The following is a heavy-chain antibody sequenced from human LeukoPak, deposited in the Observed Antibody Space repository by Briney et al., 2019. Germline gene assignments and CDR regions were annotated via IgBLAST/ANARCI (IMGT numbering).Heavy chain of an antibody. CDR2: ISAYNGNT. J-gene: IGHJ3*02. D-gene: IGHD3-9*01. CDR3: ARRYFDSLHAFDI. CDR1: GYTFTSYG. Sequence: ASVKVCCTASGYTFTSYGISWARRAPGQGLEVMPLISAYNGNTNYAQKLQGRVTMTTDTSTSTAYMELRSLRSDDTAVYYCARRYFDSLHAFDIWGQGTMVTVSS. V-gene: IGHV1-18*04.